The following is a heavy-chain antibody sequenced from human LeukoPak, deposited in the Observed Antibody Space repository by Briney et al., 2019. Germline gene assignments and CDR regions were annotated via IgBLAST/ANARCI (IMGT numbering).Heavy chain of an antibody. V-gene: IGHV3-66*02. CDR2: IYSSGST. CDR1: GVTVSSDY. D-gene: IGHD4-23*01. Sequence: PGGSLRLSCAASGVTVSSDYMSWVRQAPGKALEWVSVIYSSGSTYYADSVKGRFTISRDNSKNTLYLQMNSLRPEDTGVYFCARGRGRTSFKARGGNSGGFFDYWGQGTLVTVSS. J-gene: IGHJ4*02. CDR3: ARGRGRTSFKARGGNSGGFFDY.